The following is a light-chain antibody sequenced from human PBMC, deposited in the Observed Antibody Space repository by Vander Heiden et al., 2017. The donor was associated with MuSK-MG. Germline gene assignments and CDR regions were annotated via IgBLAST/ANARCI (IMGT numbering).Light chain of an antibody. CDR1: QSISSW. CDR2: DAS. Sequence: IHITLSPSTLSASVGDRVTITCRASQSISSWLAWYQQKPGKAPKLLIYDASSLESGVPSRFSGSGSGTEFTLTISSLQPDDFATYYCQQYNSYWTFGQGTKVEIK. J-gene: IGKJ1*01. CDR3: QQYNSYWT. V-gene: IGKV1-5*01.